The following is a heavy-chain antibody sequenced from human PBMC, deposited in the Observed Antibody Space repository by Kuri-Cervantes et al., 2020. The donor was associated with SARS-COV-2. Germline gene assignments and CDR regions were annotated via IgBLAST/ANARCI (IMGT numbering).Heavy chain of an antibody. J-gene: IGHJ4*02. V-gene: IGHV3-20*04. Sequence: GESLKISCAASGFTFDDYGMSWVRQAPGKGLEWVSGINWNGGSTGYADSVKGRFTISRDNAKNSLYLQMNSLRAEDTALYYCAKPITGDLYYFDYWGQGTLVTVSS. CDR1: GFTFDDYG. CDR2: INWNGGST. CDR3: AKPITGDLYYFDY. D-gene: IGHD7-27*01.